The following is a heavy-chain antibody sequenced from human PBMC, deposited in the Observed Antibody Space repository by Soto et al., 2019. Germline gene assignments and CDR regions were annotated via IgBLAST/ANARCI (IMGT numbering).Heavy chain of an antibody. CDR1: GYTFSSYA. CDR2: INAGNGKT. V-gene: IGHV1-3*01. Sequence: QVQLVQSGAEVKKPGASVKVSCKASGYTFSSYAMHWVRQAPGQRPEWMGWINAGNGKTKYPEKFQGRVTITRDTSATTAYMELSSLRSEDTAVYNCARGRWTQTTADYYLDYWGQGTLVTVSS. J-gene: IGHJ4*02. D-gene: IGHD1-1*01. CDR3: ARGRWTQTTADYYLDY.